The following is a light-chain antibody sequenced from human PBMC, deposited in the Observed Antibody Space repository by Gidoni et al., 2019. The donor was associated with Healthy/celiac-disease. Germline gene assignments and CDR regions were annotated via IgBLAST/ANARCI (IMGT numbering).Light chain of an antibody. J-gene: IGLJ3*02. Sequence: QSALTQPASVSRSPGPSITISCTGTSSDVGGYNYVSWYQQNPGKAPKLMIYDVSNRPSGVSNRFSGSKSGNTASLTISGLQAEDEADYYCSSYTSSSLWVFGGGTKLTVL. CDR2: DVS. CDR1: SSDVGGYNY. V-gene: IGLV2-14*03. CDR3: SSYTSSSLWV.